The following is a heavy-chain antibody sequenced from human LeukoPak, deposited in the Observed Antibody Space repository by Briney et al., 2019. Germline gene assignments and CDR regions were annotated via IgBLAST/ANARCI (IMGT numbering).Heavy chain of an antibody. V-gene: IGHV1-2*02. CDR3: ASVRSSASYHDAFDY. CDR1: GGTFSSYA. CDR2: INPNSGGT. Sequence: GESLKVSCKASGGTFSSYAISWVRQAPGQGLEWMGWINPNSGGTNYAQKFQGRITMTRDTSISTAYMELNRLTSDDTAVYYCASVRSSASYHDAFDYWGQGTQVTVSS. J-gene: IGHJ4*02. D-gene: IGHD3-22*01.